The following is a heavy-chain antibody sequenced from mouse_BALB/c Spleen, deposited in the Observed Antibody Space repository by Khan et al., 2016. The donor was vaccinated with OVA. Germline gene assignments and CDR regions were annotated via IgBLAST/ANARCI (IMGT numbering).Heavy chain of an antibody. Sequence: QMQLEQSGAELARPGASVKMSCKASGYTFTSYTMHWVKQRPGQGLEWIGYINPSSGYTNYNQKFKDKATLTADKSSSTAYMQLSSLTSEDSAVYDCAREGAYCRSGVGFAYWGQGTLVTVSA. D-gene: IGHD2-14*01. J-gene: IGHJ3*01. V-gene: IGHV1-4*01. CDR1: GYTFTSYT. CDR2: INPSSGYT. CDR3: AREGAYCRSGVGFAY.